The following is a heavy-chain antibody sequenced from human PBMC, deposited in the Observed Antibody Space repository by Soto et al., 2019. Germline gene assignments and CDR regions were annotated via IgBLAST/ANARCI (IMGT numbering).Heavy chain of an antibody. Sequence: QVHLVQSGAEVKKPGASVKVSCKGSGYTFTSYGITWVRQAPGQGLEWMGWISARNGDTDYAQKLQGRVTVTRDTSTSTAYMELRSLRPDDTAVYYCARGRYGDYWGQGALVTVSS. CDR1: GYTFTSYG. J-gene: IGHJ4*02. CDR2: ISARNGDT. V-gene: IGHV1-18*01. CDR3: ARGRYGDY. D-gene: IGHD1-1*01.